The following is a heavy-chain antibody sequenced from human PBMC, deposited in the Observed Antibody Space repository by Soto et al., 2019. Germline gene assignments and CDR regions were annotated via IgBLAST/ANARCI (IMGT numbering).Heavy chain of an antibody. J-gene: IGHJ4*02. D-gene: IGHD3-9*01. Sequence: SETLSLTCAIFGGPFTGYYRSWIRQPPGKGLEWIGEINHSGRTNYNPSLKSRVTISVDTSKNQFSLKLSSVTAADTAVYYCARGDILTGYSHWGQGNLVS. CDR1: GGPFTGYY. CDR3: ARGDILTGYSH. V-gene: IGHV4-34*01. CDR2: INHSGRT.